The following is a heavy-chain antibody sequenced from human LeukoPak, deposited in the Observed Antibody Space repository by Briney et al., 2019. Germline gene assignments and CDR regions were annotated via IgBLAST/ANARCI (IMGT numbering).Heavy chain of an antibody. Sequence: ASVKVSCKASGYTFTSYAMHWVRQAPGQRLERMGWINAGNGNTKYSQKFQGRVTITRDTSASTAYMELSSLRSEDTAVYYCARERGYSYVYFDYWGQGTLVTVSS. CDR2: INAGNGNT. D-gene: IGHD5-18*01. J-gene: IGHJ4*02. CDR1: GYTFTSYA. CDR3: ARERGYSYVYFDY. V-gene: IGHV1-3*01.